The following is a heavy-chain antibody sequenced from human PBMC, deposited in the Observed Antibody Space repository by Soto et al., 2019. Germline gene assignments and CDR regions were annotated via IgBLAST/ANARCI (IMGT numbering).Heavy chain of an antibody. Sequence: SVKVSCKASGGTFSSYAISWVRQAPGQGLEWMGGIIPIFGTANYAQKFQGRVTITADESTSTAYMELSSLRSEDTAVYYCARSFRYCSGGSCYPPIGLKYYGIDVWGQGTTVTVSS. CDR1: GGTFSSYA. CDR2: IIPIFGTA. CDR3: ARSFRYCSGGSCYPPIGLKYYGIDV. D-gene: IGHD2-15*01. V-gene: IGHV1-69*13. J-gene: IGHJ6*02.